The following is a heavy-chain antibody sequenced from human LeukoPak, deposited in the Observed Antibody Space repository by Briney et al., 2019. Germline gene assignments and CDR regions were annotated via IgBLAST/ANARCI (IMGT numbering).Heavy chain of an antibody. CDR3: ARVLNVPKLIDS. V-gene: IGHV4-38-2*02. CDR2: VFQLQTVST. Sequence: AETLSLTCTVSGSSITNTYYWAWFRQPPGKGLEWIATVFQLQTVSTFSNPSLESRVTLSLDTSKNQFSLNLTSVTAADTALYFCARVLNVPKLIDSWGQGTLVTVSS. CDR1: GSSITNTYY. J-gene: IGHJ4*02. D-gene: IGHD3-16*01.